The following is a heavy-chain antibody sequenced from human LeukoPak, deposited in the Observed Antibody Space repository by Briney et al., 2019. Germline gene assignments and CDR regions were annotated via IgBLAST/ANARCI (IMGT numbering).Heavy chain of an antibody. D-gene: IGHD2/OR15-2a*01. J-gene: IGHJ4*02. CDR2: FDPEDVET. CDR3: ATDFYRGRQFDY. V-gene: IGHV1-24*01. Sequence: ASVKVSCKLSGNTSTDLSMNWVRPAPGKGLEWMGGFDPEDVETIYAQKFQGRVTITEDTSTETAYMELTSLRPEDTAVYYCATDFYRGRQFDYWGQGTLVTVSS. CDR1: GNTSTDLS.